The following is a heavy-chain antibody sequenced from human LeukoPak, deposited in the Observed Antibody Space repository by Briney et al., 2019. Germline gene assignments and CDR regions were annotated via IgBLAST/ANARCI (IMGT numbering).Heavy chain of an antibody. CDR2: IGDSGGRT. CDR3: AKRGVVVRVILVGFHKEAYYFES. Sequence: GGSLRLSCAASGITVSNYGMSWVRQAPGKGLEWVAGIGDSGGRTRYADSVKGRFTISRDNPKNTLYLQMNSLRAEDTAVYFCAKRGVVVRVILVGFHKEAYYFESWGQGALVTVSS. CDR1: GITVSNYG. V-gene: IGHV3-23*01. J-gene: IGHJ4*02. D-gene: IGHD3-10*01.